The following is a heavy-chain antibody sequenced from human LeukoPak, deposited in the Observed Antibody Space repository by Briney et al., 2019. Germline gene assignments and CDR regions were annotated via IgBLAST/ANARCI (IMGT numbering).Heavy chain of an antibody. D-gene: IGHD2-2*01. CDR2: ISGSGTST. CDR3: AKALSAYAPLDY. CDR1: GFTFSSYW. V-gene: IGHV3-23*01. J-gene: IGHJ4*02. Sequence: PGGSLRLSCAASGFTFSSYWMNWARQAPGKGLEWVSGISGSGTSTYYADSVKGRFTISRDNMKNMLYLQMNSLRAEDTAVYYCAKALSAYAPLDYWGQGTLVTVSS.